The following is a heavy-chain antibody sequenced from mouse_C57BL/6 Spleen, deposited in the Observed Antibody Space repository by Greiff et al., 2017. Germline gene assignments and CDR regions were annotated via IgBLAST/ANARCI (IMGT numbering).Heavy chain of an antibody. CDR1: GYTFTDHT. D-gene: IGHD2-4*01. Sequence: QVQLQQSDAELVKPGASVKISCKVSGYTFTDHTIHWMKQRPEQGLAWIGYIYPRDGSTKYNEKFKGKATLTADKSSSTAYMQRNSLTSDDSAVYFCARGDYDYDVGFDYWGKGTTLTVSS. CDR2: IYPRDGST. J-gene: IGHJ2*01. V-gene: IGHV1-78*01. CDR3: ARGDYDYDVGFDY.